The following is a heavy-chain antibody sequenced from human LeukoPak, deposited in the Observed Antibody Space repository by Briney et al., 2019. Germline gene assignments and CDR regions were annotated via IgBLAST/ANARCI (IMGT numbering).Heavy chain of an antibody. CDR1: GGSISGYY. J-gene: IGHJ4*02. CDR2: ISFTGNT. V-gene: IGHV4-59*08. Sequence: SETLSLTCTVSGGSISGYYWSWIRQSPGKRLEWIAYISFTGNTNYNPSLKSRVTISQDTSKTHFSLTLSSLTAADTAVYYCARSPPGWYYDNSGQYYFDTWGQGALVTVSS. D-gene: IGHD3-22*01. CDR3: ARSPPGWYYDNSGQYYFDT.